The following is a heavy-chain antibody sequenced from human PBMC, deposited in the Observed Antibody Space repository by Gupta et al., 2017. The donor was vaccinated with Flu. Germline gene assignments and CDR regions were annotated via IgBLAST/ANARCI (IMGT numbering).Heavy chain of an antibody. CDR3: AKKGPVGSRQIDY. Sequence: EVQLLESGGGLVQPGGSLRLSCAASGFTFSTYALSWVRQAPGKGLEWVSSISDSGGTTYYADSVKGRFTISRDNSKSTVSLQMNSLRADDTAVYYCAKKGPVGSRQIDYWGQGTLVTVSS. D-gene: IGHD1-26*01. V-gene: IGHV3-23*01. J-gene: IGHJ4*02. CDR2: ISDSGGTT. CDR1: GFTFSTYA.